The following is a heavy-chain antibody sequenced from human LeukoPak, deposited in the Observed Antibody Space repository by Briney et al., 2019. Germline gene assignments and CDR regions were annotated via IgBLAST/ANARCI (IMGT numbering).Heavy chain of an antibody. CDR2: INTAKDDI. V-gene: IGHV1-3*04. CDR1: GYSFTKYP. J-gene: IGHJ4*02. D-gene: IGHD1-26*01. Sequence: ASVKVSCKASGYSFTKYPLHWVRRAPGQSLEWMGWINTAKDDIKYSQKFQGRVTITSDTSASTAYVGLSSLTSEDTAVYYCARGRGSFSLDYWGQGTLVTVSS. CDR3: ARGRGSFSLDY.